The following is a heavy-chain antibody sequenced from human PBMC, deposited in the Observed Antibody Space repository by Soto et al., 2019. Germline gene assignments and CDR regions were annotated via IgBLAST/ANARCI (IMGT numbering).Heavy chain of an antibody. D-gene: IGHD3-3*01. CDR1: GCTFSNY. V-gene: IGHV3-53*04. Sequence: WGFLRLSCAASGCTFSNYISWVRQAPGKGLEWVSVIYSGGSTYYADSVKGRFTISRHNSKNTPYLRMNSLRAEDTAVYYCARVNTIFGDPYRLEDVWGKGTTVTVSS. CDR3: ARVNTIFGDPYRLEDV. CDR2: IYSGGST. J-gene: IGHJ6*04.